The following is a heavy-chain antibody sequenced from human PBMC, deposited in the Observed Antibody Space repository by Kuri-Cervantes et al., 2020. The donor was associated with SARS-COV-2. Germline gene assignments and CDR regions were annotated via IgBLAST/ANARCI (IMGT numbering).Heavy chain of an antibody. D-gene: IGHD3-10*01. V-gene: IGHV4-38-2*01. CDR3: ARSIGGPNWFDP. CDR2: IYHTGST. Sequence: GSLRLSCAVSDYSISSGYYWGWIRQPPGKGLEWIGSIYHTGSTQYNPSLKSRVTISVDTSKNQFSLKLRSVTAADTAVYYCARSIGGPNWFDPWGQGTLVTVSS. J-gene: IGHJ5*02. CDR1: DYSISSGYY.